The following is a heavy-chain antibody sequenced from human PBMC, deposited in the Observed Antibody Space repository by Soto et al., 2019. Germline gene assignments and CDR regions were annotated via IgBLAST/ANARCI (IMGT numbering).Heavy chain of an antibody. CDR2: IYHSGST. CDR1: GGSISSSNW. CDR3: ARFYYDILTGYYDY. V-gene: IGHV4-4*02. Sequence: SETLSLTCAVSGGSISSSNWWSWVRQPPGKGLEWIGEIYHSGSTNYNPSLKSRVTISVDKSKNQFSLKLSSVTAADTAVYYCARFYYDILTGYYDYWGQGTLVTVSS. J-gene: IGHJ4*02. D-gene: IGHD3-9*01.